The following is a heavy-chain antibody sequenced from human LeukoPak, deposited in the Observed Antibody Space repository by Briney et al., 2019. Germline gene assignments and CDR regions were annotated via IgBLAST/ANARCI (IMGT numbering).Heavy chain of an antibody. J-gene: IGHJ4*02. V-gene: IGHV3-48*03. CDR2: ISSGSTI. D-gene: IGHD6-19*01. CDR3: ARESIAVAGAPFDY. CDR1: GFTFSSYE. Sequence: PGGSLRLSCAYSGFTFSSYEMKWVRQAPGKGLEWVSYISSGSTIYDADSVKGRFTISRDNAKNSLYLQMNSLRAEDTAVYYCARESIAVAGAPFDYWGQGTLVTVSS.